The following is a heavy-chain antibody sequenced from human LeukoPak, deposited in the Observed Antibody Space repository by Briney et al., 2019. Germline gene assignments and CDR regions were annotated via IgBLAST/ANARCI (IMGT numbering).Heavy chain of an antibody. V-gene: IGHV3-48*01. D-gene: IGHD3-3*02. CDR1: GFTFSSYS. CDR3: ARTHHFDY. Sequence: GGSLRLSCAASGFTFSSYSMNWVRQAPGKGLEWVSYISSSSSTIYYADSVKGRFTISRDNAKNSLYLQMNSMRAEETVVYYWARTHHFDYRGPRNLVTASP. J-gene: IGHJ4*02. CDR2: ISSSSSTI.